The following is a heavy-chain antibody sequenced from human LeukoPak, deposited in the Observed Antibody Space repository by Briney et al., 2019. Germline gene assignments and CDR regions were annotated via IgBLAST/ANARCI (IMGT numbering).Heavy chain of an antibody. CDR3: ARDRTYCSSTSCYESLGFDP. D-gene: IGHD2-2*01. CDR2: IYYSGST. CDR1: GGSISSYY. J-gene: IGHJ5*02. Sequence: SETLSLTCTVSGGSISSYYWSWIRQPPGKGLEWIGYIYYSGSTNYNPSLKSRVTISVDTPKNQFSLKLSSVNAADTAVYYCARDRTYCSSTSCYESLGFDPWGQGTLVTVSS. V-gene: IGHV4-59*01.